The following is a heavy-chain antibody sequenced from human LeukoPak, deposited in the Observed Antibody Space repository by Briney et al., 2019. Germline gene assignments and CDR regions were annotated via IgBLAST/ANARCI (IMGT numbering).Heavy chain of an antibody. Sequence: PSETLSLTCAVYGGSFSGYYWSWIRQPPGKGLELIGEINHSGSTNYNPSLKSRVTISVDTSKNQFSLKLSSVTAADTAVYYCAYSNYVRSEFDPWGQGTLVTVSS. CDR2: INHSGST. J-gene: IGHJ5*02. CDR1: GGSFSGYY. CDR3: AYSNYVRSEFDP. D-gene: IGHD4-11*01. V-gene: IGHV4-34*01.